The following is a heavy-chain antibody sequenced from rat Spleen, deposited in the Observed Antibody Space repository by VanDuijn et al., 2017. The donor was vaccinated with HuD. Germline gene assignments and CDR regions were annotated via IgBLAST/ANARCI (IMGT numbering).Heavy chain of an antibody. Sequence: EVQLVESGGGLVQPGRSLKLSCAASGFTFSDYNMAWVRQAPTKGLEWVASISYDGDNTYYRDSVKGRFTISRDNAKSGLYLQMDSLRSEDTATYYCTTDHSGEHYWGQGVMVTVSS. V-gene: IGHV5-20*01. D-gene: IGHD1-1*01. CDR2: ISYDGDNT. CDR1: GFTFSDYN. CDR3: TTDHSGEHY. J-gene: IGHJ2*01.